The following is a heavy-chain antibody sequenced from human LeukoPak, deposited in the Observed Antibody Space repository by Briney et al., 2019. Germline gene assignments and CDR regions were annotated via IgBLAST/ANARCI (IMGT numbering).Heavy chain of an antibody. J-gene: IGHJ5*02. CDR2: ISNNGRAT. V-gene: IGHV3-23*01. D-gene: IGHD1-14*01. CDR3: AHQVPPNDVYFDP. Sequence: PGGSLCLSCVASGFTFSSDSMHWVRQAPGEGLEWLSGISNNGRATDYADSTKGRFTISTDNSKNTAFLQMNSLSAEDTAEYFCAHQVPPNDVYFDPYGEGTLFTVSP. CDR1: GFTFSSDS.